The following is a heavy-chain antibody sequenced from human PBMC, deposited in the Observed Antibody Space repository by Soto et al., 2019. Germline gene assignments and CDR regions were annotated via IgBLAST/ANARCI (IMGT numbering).Heavy chain of an antibody. CDR1: SGSIKTDVW. CDR3: ARDAEVAGETASFDY. D-gene: IGHD5-12*01. Sequence: SETLSLTCTVSSGSIKTDVWWSWLRRPPGKGLEWIGEIYQNGHTNYNPSLKSRVTMSVDKSKNQFSLMLTSVTAADTAMYYCARDAEVAGETASFDYWGQGILVTVSS. V-gene: IGHV4-4*02. CDR2: IYQNGHT. J-gene: IGHJ4*02.